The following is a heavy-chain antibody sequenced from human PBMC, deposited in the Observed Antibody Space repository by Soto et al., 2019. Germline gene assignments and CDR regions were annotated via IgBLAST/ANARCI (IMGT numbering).Heavy chain of an antibody. CDR1: GGSISSSSYY. D-gene: IGHD6-13*01. Sequence: SETLSLTCTVSGGSISSSSYYWGWIRQPPGKGLEWIGSIYYSGSTYYNPSLKSRVTISVDTSKNQFSLKLSSVTAADTAVYYCARIADPFDYWGQGTLVTVSS. CDR2: IYYSGST. J-gene: IGHJ4*02. CDR3: ARIADPFDY. V-gene: IGHV4-39*01.